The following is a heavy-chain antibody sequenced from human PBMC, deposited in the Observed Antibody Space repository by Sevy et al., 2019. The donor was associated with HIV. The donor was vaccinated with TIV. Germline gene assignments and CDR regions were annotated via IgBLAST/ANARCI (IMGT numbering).Heavy chain of an antibody. CDR2: FSFGCGKI. D-gene: IGHD3-10*02. CDR1: GFTFSSYA. CDR3: AREGCSKPHDY. Sequence: GGSLRLSCAASGFTFSSYAMSWVRQAPGKGLEWVSTFSFGCGKINYADSVKGRFTISRANSKNTLYLQMHGLGAEDTAVYYCAREGCSKPHDYWGQGTLVTVSS. V-gene: IGHV3-23*01. J-gene: IGHJ4*02.